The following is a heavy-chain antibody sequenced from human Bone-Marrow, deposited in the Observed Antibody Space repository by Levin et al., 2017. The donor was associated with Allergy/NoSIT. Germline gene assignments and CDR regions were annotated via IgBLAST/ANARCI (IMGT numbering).Heavy chain of an antibody. J-gene: IGHJ4*02. CDR3: AKAVAGTGTPHL. CDR2: ILYDGSDK. Sequence: GGSLRLSCAASGFTFSSYGMHWVRQAPGKGLEWVAVILYDGSDKYYVDSVKGRFTISRDNSKKTLYLQMNSLRAEDTAMYYCAKAVAGTGTPHLWGQGTLVTVSS. V-gene: IGHV3-33*06. CDR1: GFTFSSYG. D-gene: IGHD6-19*01.